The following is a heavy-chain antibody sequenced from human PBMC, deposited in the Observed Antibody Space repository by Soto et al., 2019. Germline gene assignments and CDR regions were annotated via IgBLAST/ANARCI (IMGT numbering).Heavy chain of an antibody. CDR3: AGGTDYRWVL. CDR1: GGSMSSEGYY. D-gene: IGHD4-4*01. J-gene: IGHJ6*02. CDR2: INHSGST. Sequence: PSETLSLTCTVSGGSMSSEGYYWSWIRQPPGKGLEWIGEINHSGSTNYNPSLKSRVTISIDTSKNQFSLKLSSVTAADTAVYYCAGGTDYRWVLRGQGTTVTVSS. V-gene: IGHV4-34*01.